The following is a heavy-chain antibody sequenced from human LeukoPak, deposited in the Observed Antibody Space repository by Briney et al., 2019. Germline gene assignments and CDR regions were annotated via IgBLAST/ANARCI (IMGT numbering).Heavy chain of an antibody. Sequence: SETLSLTCTVSDYSISTDYYWGWIRQPPGKGLEWIGSIYYSGSTYYNPSLKSRVTISVDTSKNQFSLKLSSVTAADTAVYYCARDGSIVGATYYFDYWGQGVLVTVSS. CDR3: ARDGSIVGATYYFDY. V-gene: IGHV4-38-2*02. CDR2: IYYSGST. CDR1: DYSISTDYY. D-gene: IGHD1-26*01. J-gene: IGHJ4*02.